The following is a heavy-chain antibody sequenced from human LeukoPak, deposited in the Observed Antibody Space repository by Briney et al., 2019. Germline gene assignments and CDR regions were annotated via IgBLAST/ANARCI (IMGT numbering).Heavy chain of an antibody. V-gene: IGHV4-59*12. Sequence: PSETLSLTCTVSGGSLRTNYWTWIRQPPGKGLEYIGYIYYTGGTNYNPSLKSRVTISVDTSKNQFSLKLSSVTAADTAVYFCARDRIGGYASGNYFVVWGKGTTVTVSS. CDR3: ARDRIGGYASGNYFVV. CDR1: GGSLRTNY. CDR2: IYYTGGT. D-gene: IGHD3-10*01. J-gene: IGHJ6*04.